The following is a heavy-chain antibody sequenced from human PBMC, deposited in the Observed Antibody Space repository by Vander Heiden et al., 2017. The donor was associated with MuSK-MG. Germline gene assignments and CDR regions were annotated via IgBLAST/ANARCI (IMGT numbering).Heavy chain of an antibody. CDR1: AASISSAGYH. CDR3: ARLGVYQLPNYYYYVMDV. Sequence: QVQLQESGPGLVKPSQTLSPTCTVSAASISSAGYHWPCIRQHPGKGLEWIGYIYYSGSTYYNSSLKRRLTISLDTSQNQFSLRLSSVTAAETAVYYCARLGVYQLPNYYYYVMDVWGQGTTVTVSS. J-gene: IGHJ6*02. CDR2: IYYSGST. D-gene: IGHD1-7*01. V-gene: IGHV4-31*03.